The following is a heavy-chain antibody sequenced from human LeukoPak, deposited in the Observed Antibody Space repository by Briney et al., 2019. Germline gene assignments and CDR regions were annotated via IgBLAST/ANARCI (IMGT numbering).Heavy chain of an antibody. Sequence: TSSETLSLTCTVSGGSISSYYWSWIRQPPGKGLEWIGYIYYSGSTNYNPSLKSRVTISVDTSKNQFSLKLSSVTAADTAVHFCARGHEEWEVVQRAVYFDHWGQGSLVTVSS. D-gene: IGHD1-1*01. J-gene: IGHJ4*02. CDR2: IYYSGST. CDR1: GGSISSYY. CDR3: ARGHEEWEVVQRAVYFDH. V-gene: IGHV4-59*01.